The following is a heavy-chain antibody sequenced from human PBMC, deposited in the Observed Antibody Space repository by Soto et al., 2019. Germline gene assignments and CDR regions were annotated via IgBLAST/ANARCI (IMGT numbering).Heavy chain of an antibody. CDR2: IIPVFGTA. J-gene: IGHJ6*02. CDR1: GGTFSSYF. Sequence: QVQLVQSGAEVKKAGSSVKVSCKVSGGTFSSYFINWVRQAPGQGLEWVGGIIPVFGTASYAEKFQGRVTSTADESTSTAYMELSRLRSDETAVYYCARETPSAAAAYYYYGLDVWGQGTTVTVPS. D-gene: IGHD6-13*01. V-gene: IGHV1-69*01. CDR3: ARETPSAAAAYYYYGLDV.